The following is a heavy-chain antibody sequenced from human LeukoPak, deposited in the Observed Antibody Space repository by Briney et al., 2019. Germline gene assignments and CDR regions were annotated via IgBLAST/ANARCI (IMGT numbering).Heavy chain of an antibody. CDR1: GYTFANYE. CDR2: VNPNSGNT. D-gene: IGHD3-10*01. J-gene: IGHJ4*02. V-gene: IGHV1-8*03. Sequence: ATVKVSCKASGYTFANYEIHWVRQATGQGLEWVAWVNPNSGNTNYAQKFQGRVTVTRNTFISTAYMELGSLGFEDMAVYYCARGTSYYASGSYPDFDYWGQGTLVTVSS. CDR3: ARGTSYYASGSYPDFDY.